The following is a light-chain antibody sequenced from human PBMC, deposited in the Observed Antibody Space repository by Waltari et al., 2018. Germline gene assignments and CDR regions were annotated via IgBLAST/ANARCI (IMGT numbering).Light chain of an antibody. Sequence: EIVLTQSPGTLSLSPGERATLSCRASQSVDKYLAWYQQKPGQAHRLFIYHTSTRATGIPARFSGSGFGTDFSLTISRLEPEDFAVYYCQKYNSLPATFGQGTKVEVK. CDR1: QSVDKY. CDR2: HTS. CDR3: QKYNSLPAT. V-gene: IGKV3-20*01. J-gene: IGKJ1*01.